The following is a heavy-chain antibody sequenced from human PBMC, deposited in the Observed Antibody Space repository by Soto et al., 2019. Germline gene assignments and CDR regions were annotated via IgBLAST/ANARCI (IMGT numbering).Heavy chain of an antibody. CDR2: MDPNSGNT. Sequence: GASVKVSCKASGYTFTSYVINWGRQATGQGLEGVGWMDPNSGNTGYAQTFQGRVTMTRNTSISTAYMDLSSLRSEDTAVYYCARDVGEISYGDYPYYYYGMDVCGQGTTVTVSS. CDR3: ARDVGEISYGDYPYYYYGMDV. J-gene: IGHJ6*02. CDR1: GYTFTSYV. D-gene: IGHD4-17*01. V-gene: IGHV1-8*01.